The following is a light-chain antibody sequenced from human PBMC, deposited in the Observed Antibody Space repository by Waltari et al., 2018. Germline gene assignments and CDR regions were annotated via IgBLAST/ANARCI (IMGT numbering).Light chain of an antibody. V-gene: IGKV3-15*01. Sequence: CRASQIVSANLAWYQQKPGQAPRLLIYRASTRATGIPATFGGSGSGTEFTLTISSLQSEDFAIYYCQQYNMWPRTFGQGTKVEIK. J-gene: IGKJ1*01. CDR1: QIVSAN. CDR2: RAS. CDR3: QQYNMWPRT.